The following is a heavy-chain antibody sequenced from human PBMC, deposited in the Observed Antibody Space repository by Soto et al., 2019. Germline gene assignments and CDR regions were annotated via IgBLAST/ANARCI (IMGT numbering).Heavy chain of an antibody. J-gene: IGHJ6*02. Sequence: GASVNVSCKASGYTFTSYGISWVRQAPGQGLEWMGWISAYNGNTNYAQKLQGRVTMTTDTSTSTAYMELRSLRSDDTAVYYCARDRGSRGHYYYYYGMDVWGQGTTVTVSS. CDR2: ISAYNGNT. V-gene: IGHV1-18*01. D-gene: IGHD3-10*01. CDR3: ARDRGSRGHYYYYYGMDV. CDR1: GYTFTSYG.